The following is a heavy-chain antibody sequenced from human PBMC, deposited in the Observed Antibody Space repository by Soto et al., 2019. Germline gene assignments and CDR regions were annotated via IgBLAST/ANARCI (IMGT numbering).Heavy chain of an antibody. CDR3: AREDRDREPGLVPSAIDGMDV. Sequence: SVKVSCKASGYTFTSYAMHWVRQAPGHGLEWIRTIIPICGIARYAQKLQGRVTITAYESTSTAYMELSSLRSDDTAVYYCAREDRDREPGLVPSAIDGMDVWG. CDR2: IIPICGIA. CDR1: GYTFTSYA. J-gene: IGHJ6*02. D-gene: IGHD2-2*01. V-gene: IGHV1-69*13.